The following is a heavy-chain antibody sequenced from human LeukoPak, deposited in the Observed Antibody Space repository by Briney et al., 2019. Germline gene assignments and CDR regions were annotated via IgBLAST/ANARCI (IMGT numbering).Heavy chain of an antibody. J-gene: IGHJ6*03. Sequence: ASVKVSCKASGYTFTSYDINWVRQATGQGLEWMGWMNPNSGNTGYAQKFQGRVTMTRNTSISTAYMELSSLRSEDTAVYYCARGKRLRGGDYYYYYMDVWGKGTTVTVSS. CDR1: GYTFTSYD. CDR2: MNPNSGNT. D-gene: IGHD3-10*01. CDR3: ARGKRLRGGDYYYYYMDV. V-gene: IGHV1-8*01.